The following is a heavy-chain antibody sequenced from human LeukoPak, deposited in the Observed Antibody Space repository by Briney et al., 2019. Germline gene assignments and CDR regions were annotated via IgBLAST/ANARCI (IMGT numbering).Heavy chain of an antibody. Sequence: SETLSLTCAVSGGSISSSNWWSWVRQPPGKGLEWIGEIYHSGSTNYNPSLKSRVTISVDKSKNQFSLKLSSVTAADTAVYYCAGAPTYYYGSGRLDYWGQGTLVTVSS. V-gene: IGHV4-4*02. CDR1: GGSISSSNW. CDR2: IYHSGST. D-gene: IGHD3-10*01. CDR3: AGAPTYYYGSGRLDY. J-gene: IGHJ4*02.